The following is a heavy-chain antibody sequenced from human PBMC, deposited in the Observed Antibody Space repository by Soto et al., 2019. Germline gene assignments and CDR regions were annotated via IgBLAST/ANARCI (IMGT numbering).Heavy chain of an antibody. J-gene: IGHJ1*01. CDR3: ARHEGYCRGGSCYSEYFQE. V-gene: IGHV4-39*01. D-gene: IGHD2-15*01. Sequence: QLQESGPGLVKPSETLSLTCTVSGASVSSSTYYWVWIRQPPGKGLEWIGTIYYSGTTYYNPSLKGRVNISVDTSKNQFSLKLNSVTAADTAVYYCARHEGYCRGGSCYSEYFQEWGQGTLVTVSS. CDR1: GASVSSSTYY. CDR2: IYYSGTT.